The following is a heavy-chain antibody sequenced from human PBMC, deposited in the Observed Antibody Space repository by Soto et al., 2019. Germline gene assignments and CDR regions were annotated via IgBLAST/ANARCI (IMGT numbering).Heavy chain of an antibody. CDR1: RYIFTAYF. V-gene: IGHV1-2*02. J-gene: IGHJ6*02. Sequence: QVQLVQSGAEVKKPGASVKVSCKAPRYIFTAYFMHWVRQAPGQGLEWMGWINPNNGATHYGLSFQGRVTMTRDTSISTAYMELSSLRSDDTAVYYCVKDRDTNSWPSRDVWGQGTTVTVSS. D-gene: IGHD6-13*01. CDR3: VKDRDTNSWPSRDV. CDR2: INPNNGAT.